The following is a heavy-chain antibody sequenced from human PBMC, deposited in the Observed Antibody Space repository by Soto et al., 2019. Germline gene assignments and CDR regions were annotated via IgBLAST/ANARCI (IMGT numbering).Heavy chain of an antibody. V-gene: IGHV1-3*01. D-gene: IGHD2-2*01. CDR3: ARGSSASCYRCWFDP. CDR1: GYTFTSYA. J-gene: IGHJ5*02. CDR2: INAGNGNT. Sequence: ASVKVSCKASGYTFTSYAMHWVRQAPGQRLEWMGWINAGNGNTKYSQKFQDRVTITRDTSASTAYMELSSLRSEDTAVYYCARGSSASCYRCWFDPWGQGTLVTVSS.